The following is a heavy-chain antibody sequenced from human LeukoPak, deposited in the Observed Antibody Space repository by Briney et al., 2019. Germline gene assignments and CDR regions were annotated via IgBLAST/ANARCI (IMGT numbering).Heavy chain of an antibody. D-gene: IGHD3-22*01. CDR1: GYTFTSYD. CDR3: VKDRASLDSSAFDY. V-gene: IGHV1-8*01. Sequence: ASVKVSCKASGYTFTSYDINWVRQATGQGLEWMGWMNPNSGNTGYAQKFQGRVTMTMKTSISTAYMELSSLRSEDTAVYYCVKDRASLDSSAFDYWGQGTLVTASS. CDR2: MNPNSGNT. J-gene: IGHJ4*02.